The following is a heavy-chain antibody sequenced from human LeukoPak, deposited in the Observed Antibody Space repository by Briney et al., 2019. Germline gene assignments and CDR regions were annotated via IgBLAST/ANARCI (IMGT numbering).Heavy chain of an antibody. D-gene: IGHD6-19*01. CDR2: IYHSGST. V-gene: IGHV4-38-2*02. CDR3: ARPLHSGWPD. Sequence: PSETLSLTCTVSGYSISSGYYWGWIRQPPGKGLEWIGSIYHSGSTNYNPSLKSRVTISVDTSKNQFSLKLSSVTAADTAVYYCARPLHSGWPDWGQGTLVTVSS. J-gene: IGHJ4*02. CDR1: GYSISSGYY.